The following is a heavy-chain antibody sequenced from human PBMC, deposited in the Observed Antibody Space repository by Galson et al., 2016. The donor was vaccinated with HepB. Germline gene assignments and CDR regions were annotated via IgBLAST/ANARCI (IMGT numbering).Heavy chain of an antibody. Sequence: SLRLSCAVSGLMYTHYAMNWVRQAPGKGLEWVSIIDDSGDHIYYAESVKGRFTISRDKATNTLYLQMNSLRAEDTALYYCARDQRWLQFGKDAFDLWGQGTFVIVSS. CDR1: GLMYTHYA. CDR2: IDDSGDHI. J-gene: IGHJ3*01. D-gene: IGHD5-24*01. V-gene: IGHV3-23*01. CDR3: ARDQRWLQFGKDAFDL.